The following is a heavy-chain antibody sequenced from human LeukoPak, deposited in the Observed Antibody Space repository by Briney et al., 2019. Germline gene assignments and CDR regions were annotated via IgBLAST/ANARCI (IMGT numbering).Heavy chain of an antibody. CDR1: GGTFSSYA. J-gene: IGHJ4*02. CDR3: ARGDELWDIDY. V-gene: IGHV1-69*05. CDR2: IIPIFGTA. Sequence: ASVKVSCKASGGTFSSYAISWVRQAPGQGLEWMGRIIPIFGTANYAQKFQGRVTITTDESTSTAYMELSSLRSEDTAVYYCARGDELWDIDYWGQGTLVTVSS. D-gene: IGHD5-18*01.